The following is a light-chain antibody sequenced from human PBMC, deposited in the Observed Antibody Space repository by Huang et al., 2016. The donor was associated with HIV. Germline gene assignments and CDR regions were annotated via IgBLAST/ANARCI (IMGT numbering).Light chain of an antibody. CDR3: QQYNNYPYT. Sequence: DIQMTQSPSTLSASVGDRVSITCRASQSISSWLAWYQQKPGKAPKLLSYKASSLESGVPSRFSGSGSGTEFTLTISSLQPDDFATYYCQQYNNYPYTFGQGTNLEIK. CDR2: KAS. CDR1: QSISSW. J-gene: IGKJ2*01. V-gene: IGKV1-5*03.